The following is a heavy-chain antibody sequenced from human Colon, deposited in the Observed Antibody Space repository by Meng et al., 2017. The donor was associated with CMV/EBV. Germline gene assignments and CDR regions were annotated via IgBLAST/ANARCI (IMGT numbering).Heavy chain of an antibody. CDR2: INHSGST. CDR3: ARFMWRGSCLGNWFDP. J-gene: IGHJ5*02. D-gene: IGHD1-26*01. CDR1: GGSFSGYY. V-gene: IGHV4-34*01. Sequence: GSLRLSCAVYGGSFSGYYWSWIRQPPGKGLEWIGEINHSGSTNYNPSLKSRVTISVDTSKNQFSLKLSSVTAADTAVYYCARFMWRGSCLGNWFDPWGQGTLVTVSS.